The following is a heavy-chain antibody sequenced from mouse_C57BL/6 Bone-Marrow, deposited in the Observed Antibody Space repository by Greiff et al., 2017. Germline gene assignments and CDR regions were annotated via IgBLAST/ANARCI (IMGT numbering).Heavy chain of an antibody. D-gene: IGHD2-3*01. V-gene: IGHV5-4*01. J-gene: IGHJ4*01. CDR2: ISDGGSYT. CDR1: GFTFSSYA. CDR3: AKDHGYYGAMDY. Sequence: EVMLVESGGGLVKPGGSLKLSCAASGFTFSSYAMSWVRQPPEKRLEWVATISDGGSYTYYPDNVKGRFTISRDNAKNNLYLQMSHLKSEDTAMYYCAKDHGYYGAMDYWGQGTSVTVSS.